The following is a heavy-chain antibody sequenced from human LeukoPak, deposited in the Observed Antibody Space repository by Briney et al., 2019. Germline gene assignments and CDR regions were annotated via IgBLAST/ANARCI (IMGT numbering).Heavy chain of an antibody. CDR2: ISGSGGST. CDR1: GFTFSSYA. Sequence: GGSLRLSCAASGFTFSSYAMSWVRQAPGKGLEWVSAISGSGGSTYYADSVKGRFTISRDNSKNTLYLQMNSLRAEDTAVYYCAKGLGTYYYDTQRNYYYGMDVWGQGTTVTVSS. V-gene: IGHV3-23*01. J-gene: IGHJ6*02. D-gene: IGHD3-22*01. CDR3: AKGLGTYYYDTQRNYYYGMDV.